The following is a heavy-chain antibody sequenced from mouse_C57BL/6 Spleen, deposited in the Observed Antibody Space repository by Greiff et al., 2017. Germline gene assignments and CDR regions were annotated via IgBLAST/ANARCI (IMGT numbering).Heavy chain of an antibody. Sequence: QVQLKQSGPELVKPGASVKISCKASGYAFSSSWMNWVKQRPGKGLEWIGRIYPGDGDTNYNGKFKGKATLTADKSSSTAYMQLSSLTSEDSAVYFCARGGYDDYAMDYWGQGTSVTVSS. CDR1: GYAFSSSW. CDR3: ARGGYDDYAMDY. V-gene: IGHV1-82*01. CDR2: IYPGDGDT. D-gene: IGHD2-2*01. J-gene: IGHJ4*01.